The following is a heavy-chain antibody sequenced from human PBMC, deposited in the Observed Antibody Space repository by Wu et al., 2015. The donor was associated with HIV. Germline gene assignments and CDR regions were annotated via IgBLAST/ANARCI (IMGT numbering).Heavy chain of an antibody. D-gene: IGHD6-13*01. Sequence: QVELVQSEDEIKKPGASVKVSCKASGYTFTRYVMSWLRQAPGQGLEWMGWINPYNGDTNYVQKFQGRVTMTTATSTSTAYMELRSLRSDDTAVYYCAREPLAAAGDYWYFDLWGRGTLVTVSS. V-gene: IGHV1-18*01. CDR2: INPYNGDT. J-gene: IGHJ2*01. CDR3: AREPLAAAGDYWYFDL. CDR1: GYTFTRYV.